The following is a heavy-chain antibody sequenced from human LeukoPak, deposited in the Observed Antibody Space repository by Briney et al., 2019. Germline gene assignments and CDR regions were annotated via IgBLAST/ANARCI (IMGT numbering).Heavy chain of an antibody. CDR2: IYTSGNT. CDR3: AAFRDGYNWHLDY. J-gene: IGHJ4*02. CDR1: GGSITSGTYY. D-gene: IGHD5-24*01. Sequence: SETLSLTCTVSGGSITSGTYYWRWIRQPAGKGLEWIGRIYTSGNTKYNPSLTSRVTISVDTSKNQFSLKLSSVTAADTAVYYCAAFRDGYNWHLDYWGQGSLVTVSS. V-gene: IGHV4-61*02.